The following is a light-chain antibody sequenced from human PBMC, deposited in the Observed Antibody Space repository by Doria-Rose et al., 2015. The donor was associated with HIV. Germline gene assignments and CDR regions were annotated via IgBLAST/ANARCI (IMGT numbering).Light chain of an antibody. J-gene: IGKJ3*01. CDR1: QSLLYTSKDY. CDR2: WAS. Sequence: DIRLTQSPESLGMSLGERATLNCKPNQSLLYTSKDYLAWYQQKPGQPPKLLIYWASTRQSGVPARFSGSGSGTDFTLTISSLEAEDVAVYYCQQYYDTPSFGPGTTVGIK. V-gene: IGKV4-1*01. CDR3: QQYYDTPS.